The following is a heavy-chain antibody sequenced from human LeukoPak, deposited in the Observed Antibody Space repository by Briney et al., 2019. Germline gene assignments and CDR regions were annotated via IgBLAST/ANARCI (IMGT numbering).Heavy chain of an antibody. CDR2: INPNSGGT. D-gene: IGHD2-2*01. CDR3: ARGFGLPAAIGDY. CDR1: GYTFTGYY. J-gene: IGHJ4*02. Sequence: ASVKVSCKASGYTFTGYYMHWVRQAPGQGLEWMGWINPNSGGTNYAQKFQGRVTMTRDTSISTAYMELSRLRSDDTAVYYYARGFGLPAAIGDYWGQGTLVTVSS. V-gene: IGHV1-2*02.